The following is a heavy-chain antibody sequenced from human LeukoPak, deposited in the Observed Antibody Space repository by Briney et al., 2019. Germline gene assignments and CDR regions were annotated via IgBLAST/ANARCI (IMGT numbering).Heavy chain of an antibody. CDR1: GFTFSTYW. V-gene: IGHV3-74*01. Sequence: GGALRLSCAASGFTFSTYWMHWVRQVPGKGLVWVSGIDGDGSFTTYADSVKDRCTVSRDNAKNTLYLQMNSLRAEDTAVYYCARGRYYDMDVWGRGTTVTVSS. J-gene: IGHJ6*02. CDR2: IDGDGSFT. CDR3: ARGRYYDMDV.